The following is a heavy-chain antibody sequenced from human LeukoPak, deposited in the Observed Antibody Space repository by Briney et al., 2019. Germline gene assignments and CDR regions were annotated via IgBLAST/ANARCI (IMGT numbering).Heavy chain of an antibody. V-gene: IGHV4-38-2*02. CDR1: GYSISSGYY. CDR2: IYHSGST. D-gene: IGHD6-13*01. CDR3: ARDIAAAATGWFDP. Sequence: SETLSLTCTVSGYSISSGYYWGWIRQPPGKGLEWIGSIYHSGSTYYNPSLKSRVTISVDTSKNQFSLKLSSVTAADTAVYYCARDIAAAATGWFDPWGQGTLVTVSS. J-gene: IGHJ5*02.